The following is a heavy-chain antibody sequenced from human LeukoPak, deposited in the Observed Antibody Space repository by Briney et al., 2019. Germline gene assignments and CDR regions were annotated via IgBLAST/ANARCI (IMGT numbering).Heavy chain of an antibody. Sequence: GGSLRLSCAASGFTFSSYGMNWARQAPGKGLEWVSVIYSGGSTYYADSVKGRFTISRDNSKNTLYLQMNSLRAEDTAVYYCARDSGSYYNSWDYWGQGTLVTVSS. D-gene: IGHD3-10*01. J-gene: IGHJ4*02. CDR3: ARDSGSYYNSWDY. CDR2: IYSGGST. V-gene: IGHV3-53*01. CDR1: GFTFSSYG.